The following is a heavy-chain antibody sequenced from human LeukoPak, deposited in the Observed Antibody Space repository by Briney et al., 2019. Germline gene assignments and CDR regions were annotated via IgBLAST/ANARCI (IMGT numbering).Heavy chain of an antibody. D-gene: IGHD5-24*01. CDR2: INHSGST. CDR3: ARAGRDGYNYNWFDP. Sequence: SETLSLTCAVYGGSFSGYYWSWIRQPPGKGLEWIGEINHSGSTNYNPSLKSRATISVDTSKNQFSLKLSSVTAADTAVYYCARAGRDGYNYNWFDPWGQGTLVTVSS. CDR1: GGSFSGYY. J-gene: IGHJ5*02. V-gene: IGHV4-34*01.